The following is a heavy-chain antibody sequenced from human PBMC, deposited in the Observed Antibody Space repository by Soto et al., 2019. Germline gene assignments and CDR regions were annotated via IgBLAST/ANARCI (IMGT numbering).Heavy chain of an antibody. J-gene: IGHJ4*02. CDR1: GYTFTGYY. D-gene: IGHD6-13*01. V-gene: IGHV1-2*02. CDR2: LNPNSGGT. Sequence: QVQLVQSGAEVKNPGASVKVSCQASGYTFTGYYMHWVRQAPGQGLEWMGWLNPNSGGTNYAQKYQGRVTMTRDTSISTAYMELSRLRSDDTAVYYCARDSLAATGVDDWGQGTLVTVSS. CDR3: ARDSLAATGVDD.